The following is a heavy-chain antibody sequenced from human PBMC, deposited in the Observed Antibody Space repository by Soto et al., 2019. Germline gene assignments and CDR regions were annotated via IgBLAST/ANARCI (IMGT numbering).Heavy chain of an antibody. CDR2: ITGTGGNT. CDR3: ARIRGYWYGLDV. Sequence: EVQLLDSGGGLVQPGGSLRLSCAGSGFTLSTYGMTWVRQAPGKGLEWVSAITGTGGNTYYVDSVKGRFTSSRDNSKNMLYLQMNSVRVEDTAVYYCARIRGYWYGLDVWGQGTTVTVSS. V-gene: IGHV3-23*01. CDR1: GFTLSTYG. J-gene: IGHJ6*02.